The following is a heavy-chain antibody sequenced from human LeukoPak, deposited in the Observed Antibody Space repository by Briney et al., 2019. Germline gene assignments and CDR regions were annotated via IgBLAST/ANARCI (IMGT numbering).Heavy chain of an antibody. J-gene: IGHJ4*02. D-gene: IGHD3-22*01. CDR1: GYTFTSYG. Sequence: GAPVKVSCKASGYTFTSYGISWVRQAPGQGLEWMGWISAYNGNTNYAQKLQGRVTMTTDTSTSTAYMELRSLRSDDTAVYYCARDEYYYDSSGYYSDVFDYWGQGTLVTVSS. CDR2: ISAYNGNT. V-gene: IGHV1-18*01. CDR3: ARDEYYYDSSGYYSDVFDY.